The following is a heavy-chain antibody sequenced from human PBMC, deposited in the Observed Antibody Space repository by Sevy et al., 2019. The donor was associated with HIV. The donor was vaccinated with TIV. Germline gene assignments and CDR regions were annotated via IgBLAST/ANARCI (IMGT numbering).Heavy chain of an antibody. J-gene: IGHJ3*02. CDR3: ARDIGRCDDSSAWAFDI. V-gene: IGHV3-66*01. CDR2: IYSGGST. CDR1: GFTVSSNY. Sequence: GGSLRLSCAASGFTVSSNYMSWVRQAPGKGLEWVSVIYSGGSTYYADSVKGRFTISRDNSKNTLYLQMNSLRAEDTAVYYCARDIGRCDDSSAWAFDIWGQGTMVTVS. D-gene: IGHD3-22*01.